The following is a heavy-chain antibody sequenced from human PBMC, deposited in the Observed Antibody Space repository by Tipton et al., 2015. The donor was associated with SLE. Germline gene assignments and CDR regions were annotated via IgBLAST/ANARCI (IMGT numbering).Heavy chain of an antibody. CDR2: IYHSGST. Sequence: TLSLTCAVSGYSISSGYYWGWIRQPPGKGLERIGSIYHSGSTYYNPSLKSRVTISVDTSKNQFSLKLSSVTAADTAVYYCASAVVVNNDWYFDLWGRGTLVTVSS. D-gene: IGHD3-22*01. CDR1: GYSISSGYY. V-gene: IGHV4-38-2*01. J-gene: IGHJ2*01. CDR3: ASAVVVNNDWYFDL.